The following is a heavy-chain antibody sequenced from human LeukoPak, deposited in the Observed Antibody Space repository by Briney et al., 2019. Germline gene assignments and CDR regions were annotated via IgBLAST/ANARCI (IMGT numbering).Heavy chain of an antibody. V-gene: IGHV4-61*02. D-gene: IGHD6-13*01. CDR3: ARGAEPIAAADY. CDR1: GGSISSGSYY. J-gene: IGHJ4*02. Sequence: SETLSLTCTVSGGSISSGSYYRSCIRQPAGKGLEWLGRIYTSGSTNYNPSLKSRVTISVDTSKNQFSLELSSVTAADTAVYYCARGAEPIAAADYWGQGTLVTVSS. CDR2: IYTSGST.